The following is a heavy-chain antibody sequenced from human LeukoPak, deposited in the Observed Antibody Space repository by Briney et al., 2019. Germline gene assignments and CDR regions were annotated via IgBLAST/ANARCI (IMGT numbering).Heavy chain of an antibody. CDR1: GYSFTSYW. CDR2: IYPGDSDT. Sequence: ASVKVSCKASGYSFTSYWIGWVRQMPGKGLEWMGIIYPGDSDTRYSPSFQGQVTISADKSISTAYLQWSSLKASDTAMYYCARHARGLLSDYWGQGTLVTVSS. V-gene: IGHV5-51*01. J-gene: IGHJ4*02. D-gene: IGHD3-10*01. CDR3: ARHARGLLSDY.